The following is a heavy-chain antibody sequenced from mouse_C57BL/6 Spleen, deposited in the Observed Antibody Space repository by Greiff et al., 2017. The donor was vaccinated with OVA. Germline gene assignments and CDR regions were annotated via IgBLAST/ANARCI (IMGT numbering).Heavy chain of an antibody. D-gene: IGHD2-3*01. CDR3: ARDAGYSYAMDY. Sequence: EVNLVESGGGLVQSGRSLRLSCATSGFTFSDFYMEWVRQAPGKGLEWIAASRNKANDYTTEYSASVKGRFIVSRDTSQSILYLQMNALRAEDTAIDYCARDAGYSYAMDYWGQGTSVTVSS. J-gene: IGHJ4*01. CDR1: GFTFSDFY. CDR2: SRNKANDYTT. V-gene: IGHV7-1*01.